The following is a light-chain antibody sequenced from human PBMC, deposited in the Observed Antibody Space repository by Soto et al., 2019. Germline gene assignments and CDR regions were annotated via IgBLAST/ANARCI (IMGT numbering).Light chain of an antibody. Sequence: QSALTQPASVSGSPGQSITISCTGSSSDVGGYSYVSWYQQHPGKAPKLMIYDVTNRPSGVSNRFSGSKSGNTASLTISGLQAEDEADYYCSSYTSSNTLEVFGTGTKLTVL. CDR2: DVT. V-gene: IGLV2-14*01. J-gene: IGLJ1*01. CDR1: SSDVGGYSY. CDR3: SSYTSSNTLEV.